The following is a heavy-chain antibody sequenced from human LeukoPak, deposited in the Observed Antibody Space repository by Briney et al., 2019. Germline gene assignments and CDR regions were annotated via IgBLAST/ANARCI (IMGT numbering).Heavy chain of an antibody. D-gene: IGHD3-3*01. J-gene: IGHJ4*02. Sequence: PGGSLRLSCAASGFTFSSYGMHWVRQAPGKGLEWVAFIRYDGSNKCYADSVKGRFTISRDNSKNTLYLQMNSLRAEDTAVYYCAKGLTIFGVVISAFDYWGQGTLVTVSS. V-gene: IGHV3-30*02. CDR3: AKGLTIFGVVISAFDY. CDR1: GFTFSSYG. CDR2: IRYDGSNK.